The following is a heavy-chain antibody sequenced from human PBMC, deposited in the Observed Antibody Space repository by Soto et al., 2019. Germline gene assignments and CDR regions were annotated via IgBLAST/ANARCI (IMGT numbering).Heavy chain of an antibody. J-gene: IGHJ6*04. CDR3: AREGVDIVATQSYYYYYGMEV. D-gene: IGHD5-12*01. CDR1: GYTFTGYY. Sequence: ASVSVSCKASGYTFTGYYMHWVRQAPGQGLEWMGWINPNIGGTNYAQKFQGRVTMTRDTSISTAYMELSRLGSDDTAVYYCAREGVDIVATQSYYYYYGMEVWGNGNTVNISP. V-gene: IGHV1-2*02. CDR2: INPNIGGT.